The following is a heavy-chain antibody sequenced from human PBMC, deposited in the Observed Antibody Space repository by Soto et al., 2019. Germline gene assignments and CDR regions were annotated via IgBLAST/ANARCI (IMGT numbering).Heavy chain of an antibody. J-gene: IGHJ6*02. CDR3: AKETGYSYGFQPNALDV. D-gene: IGHD5-18*01. CDR2: ISSRGDRT. V-gene: IGHV3-23*01. Sequence: GGSLRLSCAGSGFTFSRYAMNWVRQAPGKWLEWVSIISSRGDRTSYAESVKGRFTISRDDSKNTLFLHMNSLGAEDTAVYYCAKETGYSYGFQPNALDVWGQGTTVTVSS. CDR1: GFTFSRYA.